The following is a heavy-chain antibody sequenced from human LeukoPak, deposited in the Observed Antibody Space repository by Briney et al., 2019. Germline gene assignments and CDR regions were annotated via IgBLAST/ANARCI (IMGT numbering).Heavy chain of an antibody. J-gene: IGHJ4*02. CDR1: GESISGFY. V-gene: IGHV4-59*01. Sequence: SETLSLTCTVSGESISGFYWTWIRQPPGKGLEWIGYIYYSGSTNYNPSLKSRVTISVDTSKNQFSLKLSSVTAADTAVYYCARGVVIAPQTFDYWGQGTLVTVPS. D-gene: IGHD2-21*01. CDR3: ARGVVIAPQTFDY. CDR2: IYYSGST.